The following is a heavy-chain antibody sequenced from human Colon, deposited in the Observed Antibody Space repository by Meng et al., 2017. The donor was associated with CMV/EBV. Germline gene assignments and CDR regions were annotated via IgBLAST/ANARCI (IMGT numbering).Heavy chain of an antibody. CDR2: MNPSSGGT. CDR3: ARRPHGNPNKWFDS. D-gene: IGHD1-14*01. J-gene: IGHJ5*01. V-gene: IGHV1-46*01. CDR1: GHTFTNFY. Sequence: ASVTVSCKASGHTFTNFYMHWIRQAPGQGLEWMGIMNPSSGGTSYAEKFQGRIILTRDTSTSTLYMELSSLRSEDTAVYYCARRPHGNPNKWFDSWGQGTLVTVSS.